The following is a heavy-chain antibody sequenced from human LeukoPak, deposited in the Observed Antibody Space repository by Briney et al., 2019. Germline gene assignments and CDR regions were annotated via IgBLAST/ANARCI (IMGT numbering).Heavy chain of an antibody. CDR2: INPDGSGK. Sequence: PGGSLRLSCAASGFTFSSYWMSWVRQAPGKRLELLASINPDGSGKFYVGSVKGRFTISRDNAKNSLYLQMNSLRVEDTAVYYCARQTSAAAGTGGLWGQGALVTVSS. V-gene: IGHV3-7*04. J-gene: IGHJ4*02. CDR1: GFTFSSYW. CDR3: ARQTSAAAGTGGL. D-gene: IGHD6-25*01.